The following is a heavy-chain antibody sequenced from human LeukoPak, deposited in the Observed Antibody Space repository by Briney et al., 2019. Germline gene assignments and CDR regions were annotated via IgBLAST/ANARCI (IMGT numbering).Heavy chain of an antibody. Sequence: PGGSLRLSCAASGFTFSTSWMTWVRQAPGKGLEWVANIKQDGSEMYYVDSVKGRFTISRDNAKNSLYLQMNSLRAEDTAVYYCAELGITMIGGVWGKGTTVTISS. D-gene: IGHD3-10*02. V-gene: IGHV3-7*01. CDR2: IKQDGSEM. CDR3: AELGITMIGGV. CDR1: GFTFSTSW. J-gene: IGHJ6*04.